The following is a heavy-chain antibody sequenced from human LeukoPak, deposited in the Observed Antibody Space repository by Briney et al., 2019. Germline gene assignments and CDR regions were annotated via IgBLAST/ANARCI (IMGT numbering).Heavy chain of an antibody. D-gene: IGHD3-22*01. J-gene: IGHJ5*02. CDR3: ARQGHPMRLDP. CDR1: GGSISSSSYY. V-gene: IGHV4-39*01. CDR2: IYYSGST. Sequence: PSETLSLTCTVSGGSISSSSYYWGWIRQPPGKGLEWIGSIYYSGSTYYNPSLKSRVTISVDTSKNQFSLKLSSVTAADTAVYYCARQGHPMRLDPWGQGTLVTVSS.